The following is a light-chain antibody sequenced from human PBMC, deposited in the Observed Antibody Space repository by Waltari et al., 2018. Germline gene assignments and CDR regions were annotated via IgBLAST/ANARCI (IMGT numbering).Light chain of an antibody. CDR3: TSYAGNNMAV. Sequence: QSALTQPPSASGSPGQSATISCSGGSSAIGKYNYVSWSQHYPGIAPNLSIYEVTERPAGVPHRFPGAKSGNTASLTVSGLQAEDEADYYCTSYAGNNMAVFGSGTKVTVL. CDR1: SSAIGKYNY. CDR2: EVT. V-gene: IGLV2-8*01. J-gene: IGLJ1*01.